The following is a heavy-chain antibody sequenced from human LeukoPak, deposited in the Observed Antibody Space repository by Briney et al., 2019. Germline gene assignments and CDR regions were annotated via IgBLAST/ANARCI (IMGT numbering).Heavy chain of an antibody. J-gene: IGHJ6*03. V-gene: IGHV4-59*01. D-gene: IGHD3-10*01. Sequence: SETLSLTCTVSGGSISSYYWSWIRQPPGKGLEWIGYIYYSGSTNYNPSLKGRVTISVDTSKNQLSLKLSSVTAADTAVYYCARVFDSGSQAYFYYMDVWGKGTTVTISS. CDR3: ARVFDSGSQAYFYYMDV. CDR1: GGSISSYY. CDR2: IYYSGST.